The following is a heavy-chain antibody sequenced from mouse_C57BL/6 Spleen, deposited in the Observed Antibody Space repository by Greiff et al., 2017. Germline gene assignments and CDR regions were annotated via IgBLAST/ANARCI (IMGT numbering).Heavy chain of an antibody. J-gene: IGHJ4*01. Sequence: EVKVEESGGGLVQPGGTMKLSCVASGFTFSNYWMNWVRQSPEKGLEWVAQIRLKSDNYATHYAESVKGRFTISRDDSKSSVYLQMNNLRAEDTGIYYCTPLTAGRGHYAMDYWGQGTSVTVSS. D-gene: IGHD1-2*01. V-gene: IGHV6-3*01. CDR1: GFTFSNYW. CDR3: TPLTAGRGHYAMDY. CDR2: IRLKSDNYAT.